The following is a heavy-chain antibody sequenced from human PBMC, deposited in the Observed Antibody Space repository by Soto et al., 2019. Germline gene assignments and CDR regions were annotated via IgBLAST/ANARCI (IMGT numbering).Heavy chain of an antibody. CDR3: ARGAGSDSDPLDY. CDR1: GFTVSNSY. V-gene: IGHV3-53*02. CDR2: IYRDGST. Sequence: EVQLVETGGGLMQPGGSLRLSCAASGFTVSNSYMTWVRQAPGKGLEWVSTIYRDGSTYYADSVKGRFTISRDNSRNTLYLEMSSLRAEDTALYYCARGAGSDSDPLDYWGQGTLVTVSS. D-gene: IGHD6-19*01. J-gene: IGHJ4*02.